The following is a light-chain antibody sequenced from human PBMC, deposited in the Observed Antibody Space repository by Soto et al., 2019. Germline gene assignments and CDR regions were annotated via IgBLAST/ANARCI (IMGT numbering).Light chain of an antibody. CDR3: QQYKNWPL. CDR1: HSVNSH. J-gene: IGKJ5*01. CDR2: GAS. V-gene: IGKV3-15*01. Sequence: MMMTQSPATLSVSPGERVTLSFRTSHSVNSHVPWYQQKPGQAPRLLLSGASTRATGIPVRFSGSGFGTEFTLTISSLQSEDFAVYYCQQYKNWPLFGQGTRLEI.